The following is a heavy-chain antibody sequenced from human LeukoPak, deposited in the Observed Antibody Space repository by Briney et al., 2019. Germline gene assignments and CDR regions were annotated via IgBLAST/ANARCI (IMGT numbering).Heavy chain of an antibody. CDR2: INHSGST. CDR3: ARGLSSSTSQSRQLRFDP. Sequence: HSETLSLTCAVYGGSFSGYYWSWIRQPPGKGLEWIGEINHSGSTNYNPSLKSRVTISVDTSKNQFSLKLSSVTAADTAVYYCARGLSSSTSQSRQLRFDPWGQGTLVTVSS. D-gene: IGHD2-2*01. CDR1: GGSFSGYY. V-gene: IGHV4-34*01. J-gene: IGHJ5*02.